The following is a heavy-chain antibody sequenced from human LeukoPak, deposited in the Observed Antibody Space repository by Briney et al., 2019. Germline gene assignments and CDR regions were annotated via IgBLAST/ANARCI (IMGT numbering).Heavy chain of an antibody. CDR3: VRDLVATIDHYYYGMDV. CDR2: IYNSVRT. V-gene: IGHV4-61*01. CDR1: GGSVSSGSYY. D-gene: IGHD5-12*01. Sequence: SETLSLTCIVSGGSVSSGSYYWSWIRQPPGKGLEWIGYIYNSVRTSYNPSLKSRVTTSVDTSKNQLSLKLSSVTAADTAVYFCVRDLVATIDHYYYGMDVWGQGTTVTVSS. J-gene: IGHJ6*02.